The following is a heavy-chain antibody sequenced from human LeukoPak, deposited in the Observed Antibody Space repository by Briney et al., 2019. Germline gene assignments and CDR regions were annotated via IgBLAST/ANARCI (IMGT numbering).Heavy chain of an antibody. CDR1: GFTFSTYW. J-gene: IGHJ3*02. CDR3: GRVAYTLDAFDI. D-gene: IGHD1-1*01. CDR2: ISRDGTDT. Sequence: GGSLRLSCAASGFTFSTYWMHWVRQAPGKGLVWVSRISRDGTDTSYADSVKGRFTISRDNAKNTVYLQMNSLRAEDTAVYYRGRVAYTLDAFDIWGQGALVTVAS. V-gene: IGHV3-74*01.